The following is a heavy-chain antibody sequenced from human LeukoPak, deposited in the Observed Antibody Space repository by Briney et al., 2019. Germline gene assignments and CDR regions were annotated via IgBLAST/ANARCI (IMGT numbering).Heavy chain of an antibody. CDR2: ISSSGSTI. J-gene: IGHJ4*02. V-gene: IGHV3-48*04. D-gene: IGHD5-18*01. CDR3: ARMLWLPGLSGSYYFDY. Sequence: GGSLRLSCAASGFTFSSYAMSWVRQAPGKGLEWVSYISSSGSTIYYADSVKGRFTISRDNAKNSLYLQMNSLRAEDTAVYYCARMLWLPGLSGSYYFDYWGQGTLVTVSS. CDR1: GFTFSSYA.